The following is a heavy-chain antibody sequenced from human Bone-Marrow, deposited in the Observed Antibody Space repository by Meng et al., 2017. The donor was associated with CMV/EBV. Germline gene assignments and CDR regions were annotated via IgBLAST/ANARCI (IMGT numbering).Heavy chain of an antibody. Sequence: GESLKISCTASGFIFSSYEMNWVRQAPGKGLEWVSYISRRGVTIYYADSVKGRFTISRDNAENSLYLQMNSLRAEDTAVYYCARDDSSLPAYHYCMDVWGQGTTVTVSS. J-gene: IGHJ6*02. D-gene: IGHD3-22*01. V-gene: IGHV3-48*03. CDR3: ARDDSSLPAYHYCMDV. CDR2: ISRRGVTI. CDR1: GFIFSSYE.